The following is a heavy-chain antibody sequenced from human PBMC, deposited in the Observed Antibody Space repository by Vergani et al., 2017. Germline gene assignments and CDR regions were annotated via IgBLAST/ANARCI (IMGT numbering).Heavy chain of an antibody. CDR3: ARDTVTGSRYFDY. CDR1: GFIFQNYT. J-gene: IGHJ4*02. D-gene: IGHD6-19*01. V-gene: IGHV3-33*08. Sequence: QVNLVGSGGGVVQPGRSLRLSCATYGFIFQNYTMHWVRQAPGKGLEWVTFIRYDGSNTYYADSVKGRFTISRDNSKNTLFLQMNSLRPEDTAVYYCARDTVTGSRYFDYWGQGTLVTVSS. CDR2: IRYDGSNT.